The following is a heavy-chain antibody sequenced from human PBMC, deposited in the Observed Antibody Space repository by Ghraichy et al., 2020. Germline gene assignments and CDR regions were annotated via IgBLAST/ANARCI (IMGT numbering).Heavy chain of an antibody. CDR3: TSGGYKIDYFDF. D-gene: IGHD2-8*02. Sequence: SETLSLTCTVSNDSISSNSFSWGWIRQPPGKGLEWIGNIYYSGSTYYNPSLESRVTISIETSKNQFSVQLRSVTAADTAVYYCTSGGYKIDYFDFWGRGTLVTVSS. V-gene: IGHV4-39*01. CDR2: IYYSGST. J-gene: IGHJ4*02. CDR1: NDSISSNSFS.